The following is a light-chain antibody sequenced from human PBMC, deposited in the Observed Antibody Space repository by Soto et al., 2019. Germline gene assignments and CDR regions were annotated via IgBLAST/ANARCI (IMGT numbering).Light chain of an antibody. CDR3: QQYNKWPLP. Sequence: EIVMTQSPATLSVSPGERATLYCRASQSFSNNLVLYQQKPGQAPRLLIYGASTRATGIPARFSGSGSGTELNLTISILQSADFAIYYCQQYNKWPLPFGQGNKVELQ. CDR2: GAS. V-gene: IGKV3-15*01. J-gene: IGKJ1*01. CDR1: QSFSNN.